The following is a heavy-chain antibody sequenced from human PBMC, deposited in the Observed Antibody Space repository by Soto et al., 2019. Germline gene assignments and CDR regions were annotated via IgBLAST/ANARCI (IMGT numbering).Heavy chain of an antibody. CDR3: ARRPSDNIYDD. CDR1: GGSISSYTYF. Sequence: QLQLQESGPGLVKPSETLSLTCTVSGGSISSYTYFWDWIRQPPGKGLEWIGSVYYSGTPYYNPSLTRLVTIAVDTSKNEFSLKLSSVNAADTAVYYCARRPSDNIYDDWGRGTLVTVSS. D-gene: IGHD3-16*01. V-gene: IGHV4-39*01. CDR2: VYYSGTP. J-gene: IGHJ4*02.